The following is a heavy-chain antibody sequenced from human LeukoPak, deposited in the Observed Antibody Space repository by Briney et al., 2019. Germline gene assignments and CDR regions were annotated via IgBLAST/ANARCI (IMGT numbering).Heavy chain of an antibody. D-gene: IGHD2-15*01. J-gene: IGHJ6*03. CDR2: IKQDGSEK. CDR3: AREGSCCPPLYYYYYMDV. Sequence: GGSLRLSCAASGFTFSSYWMSWVRQAPGKGLEWVANIKQDGSEKYYVDSVKGRFTISRDNAKNSLYLQMNSLRAEDTAVYYCAREGSCCPPLYYYYYMDVWGKGTTVTVSS. V-gene: IGHV3-7*01. CDR1: GFTFSSYW.